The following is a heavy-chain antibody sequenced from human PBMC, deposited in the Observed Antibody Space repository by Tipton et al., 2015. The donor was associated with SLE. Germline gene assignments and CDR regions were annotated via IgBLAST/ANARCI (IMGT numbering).Heavy chain of an antibody. CDR2: VSPSGDT. Sequence: TLSLTCTVSGGSISSYYWSWIRQPPGKGLDWIGHVSPSGDTNYNPSLESRVTISRDTPNNQFSLKLNSATAADTAVYYCARGGGSYYDYWGQGTLVTVSS. CDR1: GGSISSYY. J-gene: IGHJ4*02. V-gene: IGHV4-4*08. D-gene: IGHD1-26*01. CDR3: ARGGGSYYDY.